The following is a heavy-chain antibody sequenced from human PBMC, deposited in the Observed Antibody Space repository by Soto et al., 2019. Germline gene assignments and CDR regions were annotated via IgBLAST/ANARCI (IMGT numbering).Heavy chain of an antibody. V-gene: IGHV4-61*01. D-gene: IGHD6-19*01. Sequence: QVQLQESGPGLVKPSETLSLTCTVSGGSVPSGSYYWSWIRQPPGKGLEWIGYNYFSGSTNYNPSLKSRVSISVDTSKNQISLKLSSVTAADTAVYYCARDQGIAVAVFDYWGQGTLVTVSS. CDR1: GGSVPSGSYY. J-gene: IGHJ4*02. CDR3: ARDQGIAVAVFDY. CDR2: NYFSGST.